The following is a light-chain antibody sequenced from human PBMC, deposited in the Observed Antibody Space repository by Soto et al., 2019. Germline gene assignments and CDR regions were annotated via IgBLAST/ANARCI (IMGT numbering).Light chain of an antibody. CDR2: DVS. Sequence: QSVLAQPASVSGSPGQSITISCTGTSSDVGRHDFVSWFQQHPGKAPKLMIYDVSIRPSGVSDHFSGSKSGNTASLTISGLQAEDEADYYCSSYTTSSTFVFGTGTKLTVL. V-gene: IGLV2-14*01. CDR1: SSDVGRHDF. J-gene: IGLJ1*01. CDR3: SSYTTSSTFV.